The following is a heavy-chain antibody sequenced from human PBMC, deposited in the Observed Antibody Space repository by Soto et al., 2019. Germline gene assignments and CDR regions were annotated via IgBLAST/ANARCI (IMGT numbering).Heavy chain of an antibody. V-gene: IGHV4-59*01. CDR1: GGSMSSYY. D-gene: IGHD3-9*01. Sequence: SETLSLTCTVSGGSMSSYYWSWIRQPPGKGLEWIGYIYHSGSTNYNPSLKSRVTISVDTSKNQFSLKLRSVTAADTAVYYCARPNRYLDWLLYDYWGQGTLVTVSS. CDR2: IYHSGST. J-gene: IGHJ4*02. CDR3: ARPNRYLDWLLYDY.